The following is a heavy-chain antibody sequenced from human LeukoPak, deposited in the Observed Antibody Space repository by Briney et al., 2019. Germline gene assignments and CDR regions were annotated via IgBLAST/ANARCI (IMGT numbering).Heavy chain of an antibody. CDR2: ISTNGGST. D-gene: IGHD3-10*01. V-gene: IGHV3-64*02. CDR3: ARGIGLKSLDH. Sequence: GGSLRLSCAASGFAFSIYAMHWVRQAPGRGLQYVSAISTNGGSTYYADSVKGRFTISRDNSKNTLYLQMGSLRAEDMALYYCARGIGLKSLDHWGLGTPVTVSS. J-gene: IGHJ4*02. CDR1: GFAFSIYA.